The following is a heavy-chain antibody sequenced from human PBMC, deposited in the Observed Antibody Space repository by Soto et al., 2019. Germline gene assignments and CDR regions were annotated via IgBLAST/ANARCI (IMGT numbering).Heavy chain of an antibody. Sequence: GGSLRLSCAASGFSFSAYAMSWVRQAPGKGLEWVATIGVSGYTTYYADSVKGRFTISRDNSNNTLFLQANSLRVGDTAIYYCGNVAFWTGHSFDYWGQGTLVTVSS. CDR1: GFSFSAYA. J-gene: IGHJ4*02. CDR3: GNVAFWTGHSFDY. D-gene: IGHD3-3*02. V-gene: IGHV3-23*01. CDR2: IGVSGYTT.